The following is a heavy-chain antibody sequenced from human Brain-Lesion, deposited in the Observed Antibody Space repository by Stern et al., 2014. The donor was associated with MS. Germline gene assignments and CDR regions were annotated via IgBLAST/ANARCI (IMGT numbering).Heavy chain of an antibody. V-gene: IGHV3-43D*03. J-gene: IGHJ4*02. D-gene: IGHD2-21*01. Sequence: EVQLVESGGVVVQPGGSLRLSCAASGVTFDDYSMHWVRQAPGKGLEWVSRITWDGGSTSYTDSVKGRFSISRDNRKSFLYLQMNSLRPEDTALYYCAGGLGFWGRGTLVTVSS. CDR2: ITWDGGST. CDR3: AGGLGF. CDR1: GVTFDDYS.